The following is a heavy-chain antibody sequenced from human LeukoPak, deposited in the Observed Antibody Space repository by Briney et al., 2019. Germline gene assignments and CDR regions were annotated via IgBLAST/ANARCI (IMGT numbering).Heavy chain of an antibody. CDR2: IYYSGNT. CDR1: GCSISCYY. V-gene: IGHV4-59*01. D-gene: IGHD2-15*01. J-gene: IGHJ5*02. CDR3: ARAVVVAASVKWFDP. Sequence: PSETLSLTCTVSGCSISCYYWSWIRQSPGKGLEWIGYIYYSGNTNYNPSLKSRVNMSVDTSKEPLSLKVSSVTAADTAVYYCARAVVVAASVKWFDPWGQGTLVTVSS.